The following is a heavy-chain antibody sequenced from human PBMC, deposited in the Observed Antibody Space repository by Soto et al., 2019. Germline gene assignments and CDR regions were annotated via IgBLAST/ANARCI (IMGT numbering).Heavy chain of an antibody. D-gene: IGHD1-26*01. J-gene: IGHJ6*02. CDR1: GGSISSSNW. V-gene: IGHV4-4*02. CDR3: AKDSLLSSRRMDV. Sequence: PSETLSLTCAVSGGSISSSNWWSWVRQPPGKGLEWIGEIYHSGSTNYNPSLKSRVTISVDKSKNRFSLKLSSVTAADTAVYYCAKDSLLSSRRMDVWGQGTTVTVSS. CDR2: IYHSGST.